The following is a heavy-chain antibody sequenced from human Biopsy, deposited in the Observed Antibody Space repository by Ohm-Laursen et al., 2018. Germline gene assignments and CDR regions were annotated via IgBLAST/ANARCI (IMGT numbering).Heavy chain of an antibody. Sequence: SVKVSCNASGYTFTGYHVHWVRQAPGQGLEWMGWINAKTGDTNYAQKFQGRVTMTRDTSISTAHVDLSNLRSDDAAVYYCTRGGYYYDSLAYYYWFDPWGQGTLVTVSS. J-gene: IGHJ5*02. V-gene: IGHV1-2*02. CDR1: GYTFTGYH. D-gene: IGHD3-22*01. CDR2: INAKTGDT. CDR3: TRGGYYYDSLAYYYWFDP.